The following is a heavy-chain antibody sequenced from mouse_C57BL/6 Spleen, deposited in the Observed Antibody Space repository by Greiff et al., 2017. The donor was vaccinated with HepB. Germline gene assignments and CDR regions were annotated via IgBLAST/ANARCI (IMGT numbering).Heavy chain of an antibody. CDR3: ARHEENYGRFAY. V-gene: IGHV1-62-2*01. CDR1: GYTFTEYT. CDR2: FYPGSGSI. Sequence: VQGVESGAELVKPGASVKLSCKASGYTFTEYTIHWVKQRSGQGLEWIGWFYPGSGSIKYNEKFKDKATLTADKSSSTVYMELSRLTSEDSAVYFCARHEENYGRFAYWGQGTLVTVSA. J-gene: IGHJ3*01. D-gene: IGHD1-1*02.